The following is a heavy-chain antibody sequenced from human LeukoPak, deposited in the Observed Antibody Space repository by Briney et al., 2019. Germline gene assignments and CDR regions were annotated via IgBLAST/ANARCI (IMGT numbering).Heavy chain of an antibody. V-gene: IGHV1-46*01. CDR2: INPSGGST. D-gene: IGHD3-10*01. CDR3: AGGGYYGSGSPPELDAFDI. CDR1: GYTFTSYY. Sequence: GASVKVSCKASGYTFTSYYMHWVRQAPGQGLEWMGIINPSGGSTSYAQKFQGRVTMTRDTSTSTVYMELSSLRSEDTAVYYCAGGGYYGSGSPPELDAFDIWGQGTMVTVSS. J-gene: IGHJ3*02.